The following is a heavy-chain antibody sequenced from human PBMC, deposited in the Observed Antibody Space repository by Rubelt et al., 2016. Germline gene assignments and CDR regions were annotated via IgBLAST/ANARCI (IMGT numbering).Heavy chain of an antibody. D-gene: IGHD6-6*01. J-gene: IGHJ6*03. Sequence: QVQLVESGGGVVQPGRSLRLSCAASGFTFSSYGMHWVRQAPGKGLEWVAVISSDGSNKYYADSVKGRFTISRDNSKNTLYLRMNSLRAEDTAVYYCAKDLRASLYYYYMDVWGKGTTVTVSS. CDR3: AKDLRASLYYYYMDV. CDR2: ISSDGSNK. CDR1: GFTFSSYG. V-gene: IGHV3-30*18.